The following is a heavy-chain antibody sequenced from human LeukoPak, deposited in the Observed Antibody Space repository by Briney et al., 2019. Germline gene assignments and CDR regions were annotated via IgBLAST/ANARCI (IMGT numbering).Heavy chain of an antibody. Sequence: GGSLRLSCAASGFTVSSNYMSWVRQAPGKGLEWVSVIYSSGSTYYADSVKGRFTISRDNSKNTLYLQMNSLRAEDTAVYYCAKTRPLDSSSWSHGDYWGQGTLVTVSS. CDR2: IYSSGST. D-gene: IGHD6-13*01. V-gene: IGHV3-53*01. CDR1: GFTVSSNY. J-gene: IGHJ4*02. CDR3: AKTRPLDSSSWSHGDY.